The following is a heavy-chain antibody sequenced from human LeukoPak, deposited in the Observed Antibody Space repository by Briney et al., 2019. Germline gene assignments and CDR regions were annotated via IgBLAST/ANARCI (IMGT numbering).Heavy chain of an antibody. CDR2: IKQDGSEE. J-gene: IGHJ6*02. D-gene: IGHD6-6*01. CDR3: ARDPYSSTWSYGMDV. V-gene: IGHV3-7*05. CDR1: GFTFGSYW. Sequence: GGSLRLSCAASGFTFGSYWMSWVRQAPGKGLEWVANIKQDGSEEVYVDSAKGRFTISRDNAKNSLFLQMNTLRAEDTAVYYCARDPYSSTWSYGMDVWGQGTTVTVSS.